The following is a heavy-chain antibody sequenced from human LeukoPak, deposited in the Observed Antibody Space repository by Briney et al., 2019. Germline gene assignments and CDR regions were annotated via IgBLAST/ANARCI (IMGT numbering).Heavy chain of an antibody. CDR2: ISDSSGTI. CDR1: GFTFRSYS. Sequence: GGSLRLSCAASGFTFRSYSMNWVRQAPGKGLEWVSYISDSSGTIYYTDSVKGRFSISRDNAKNSLYLQMNSLRAEDTAVYYCARARFLSSGWYSPLDYWGQGTLVTVSS. V-gene: IGHV3-48*01. D-gene: IGHD6-19*01. J-gene: IGHJ4*02. CDR3: ARARFLSSGWYSPLDY.